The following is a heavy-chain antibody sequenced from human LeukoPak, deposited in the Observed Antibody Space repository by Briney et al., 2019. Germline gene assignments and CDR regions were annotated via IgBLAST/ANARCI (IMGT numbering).Heavy chain of an antibody. CDR2: IYYSGST. J-gene: IGHJ6*03. D-gene: IGHD1-26*01. CDR3: ARVKGGAYYYYYMDV. Sequence: PSETLSLTCIVSGGSISSYYWSWIRQPPGKGLEWIGYIYYSGSTNYNPSLKSRVTISVDTSKNQFSLKLSSVTAADTAVYYCARVKGGAYYYYYMDVWGKGTTVTISS. V-gene: IGHV4-59*01. CDR1: GGSISSYY.